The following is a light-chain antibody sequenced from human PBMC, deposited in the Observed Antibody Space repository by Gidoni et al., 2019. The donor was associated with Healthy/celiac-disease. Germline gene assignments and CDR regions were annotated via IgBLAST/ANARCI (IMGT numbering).Light chain of an antibody. J-gene: IGKJ2*03. CDR2: AAS. Sequence: AIRITQSPSSFSASTGDRVTITCRASQGISSYLAWYQQKPGKAPKLLIYAASTLQSGVPSRFSGSGSGTDFTLTISCLQSEDFATYYCQQYYSYPRYSFGQGTKLEIK. CDR3: QQYYSYPRYS. V-gene: IGKV1-8*01. CDR1: QGISSY.